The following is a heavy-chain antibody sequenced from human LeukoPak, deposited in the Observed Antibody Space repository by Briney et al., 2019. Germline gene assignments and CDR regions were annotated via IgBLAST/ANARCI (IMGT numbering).Heavy chain of an antibody. CDR2: IRTSGDNT. CDR1: GFTFSNYA. Sequence: GGSLRLSCAASGFTFSNYAMSWVRQAPGKGLEWVSTIRTSGDNTYYADSVKGRFTISRDNSKNTLYLQMISLRAENTALYYCAKCVTGWPNWFDPWGQGTLVTVSS. CDR3: AKCVTGWPNWFDP. J-gene: IGHJ5*02. D-gene: IGHD6-19*01. V-gene: IGHV3-23*01.